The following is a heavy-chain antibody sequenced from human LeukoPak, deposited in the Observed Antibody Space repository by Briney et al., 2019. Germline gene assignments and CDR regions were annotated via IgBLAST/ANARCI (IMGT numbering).Heavy chain of an antibody. CDR2: IYHSGST. V-gene: IGHV4-4*02. D-gene: IGHD3-9*01. J-gene: IGHJ5*02. CDR1: GGSISSSNW. Sequence: TSSETLSLTCAVSGGSISSSNWWSWVRQPPGKGLEWIGEIYHSGSTNYNPSLKSRVTISVDTSKNQFSLKLSSVTAADTAVYYCARRRVRYFDWLLSGFDPWGQGTLVTVSS. CDR3: ARRRVRYFDWLLSGFDP.